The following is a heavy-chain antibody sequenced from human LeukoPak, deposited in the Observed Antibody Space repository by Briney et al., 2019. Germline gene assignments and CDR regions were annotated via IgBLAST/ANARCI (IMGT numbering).Heavy chain of an antibody. V-gene: IGHV4-61*01. D-gene: IGHD6-19*01. CDR3: ARLDSGWRYFDY. CDR2: IYYSGST. J-gene: IGHJ4*02. Sequence: SKTLSLTCTVSGGSVSSGTYYWSWIRQPPGKGLEWIGYIYYSGSTNYNPSLKSRVTISVDTSKNQFSLKLTSVTAADTAVYHCARLDSGWRYFDYWGQGTLVTVSS. CDR1: GGSVSSGTYY.